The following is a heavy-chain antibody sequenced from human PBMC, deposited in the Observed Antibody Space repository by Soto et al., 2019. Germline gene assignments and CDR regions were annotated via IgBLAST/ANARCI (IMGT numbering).Heavy chain of an antibody. D-gene: IGHD3-3*01. V-gene: IGHV3-66*01. Sequence: EVQLVESGGGLVQPGGSLRLSCAASGFSVSNLFMTWVRQAPGKGLEWVSVISSDGGTYYADSVKGRFTISRDNSKNTLYLEMNSLRAGDTAVYYCARDTLGGAYDFRHGGQGTLVTVSS. CDR3: ARDTLGGAYDFRH. CDR2: ISSDGGT. CDR1: GFSVSNLF. J-gene: IGHJ4*02.